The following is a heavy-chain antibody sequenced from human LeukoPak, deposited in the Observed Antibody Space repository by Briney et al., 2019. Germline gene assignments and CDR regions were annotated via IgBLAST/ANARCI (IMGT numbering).Heavy chain of an antibody. V-gene: IGHV3-23*01. Sequence: GGSLRLSCAASGFTFSTYAMTWVRQTSGKGLEWVAAISSSAGSTYYADNVKGRFTISRDNSKNTVDLQMDSLRAEDTAVYYCATDRPVRRYFDWSGLFDSWGQGTLVAVSS. CDR2: ISSSAGST. CDR3: ATDRPVRRYFDWSGLFDS. CDR1: GFTFSTYA. J-gene: IGHJ4*02. D-gene: IGHD3-9*01.